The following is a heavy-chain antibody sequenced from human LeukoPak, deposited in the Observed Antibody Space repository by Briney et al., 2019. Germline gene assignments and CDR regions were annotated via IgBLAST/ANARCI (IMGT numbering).Heavy chain of an antibody. CDR3: ASEHSSSWYDRYMDV. CDR1: GFTFSSYW. V-gene: IGHV3-7*01. D-gene: IGHD6-13*01. J-gene: IGHJ6*03. Sequence: PGGSLRLSCAASGFTFSSYWMSWVRQAPGKGLEWGANIKQDGSEKYYVDSVKGRFTISRDNAKNSLYLQMNSLRAEDTAVYYCASEHSSSWYDRYMDVWGKGTTVTVSS. CDR2: IKQDGSEK.